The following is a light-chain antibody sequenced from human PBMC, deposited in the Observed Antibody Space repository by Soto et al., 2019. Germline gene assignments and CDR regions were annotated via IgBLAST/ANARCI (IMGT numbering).Light chain of an antibody. J-gene: IGLJ1*01. CDR3: CSYAGSYV. CDR1: SSNVGGYNY. Sequence: QSVLTQPASVSGSPGQSVTISCTGTSSNVGGYNYVSWYQQHPGKAPKLMIYDVSKRPSGVPDRFSGSKSGSTASLTIFGLHAEDEADYYCCSYAGSYVFGTGTKVTVL. V-gene: IGLV2-11*01. CDR2: DVS.